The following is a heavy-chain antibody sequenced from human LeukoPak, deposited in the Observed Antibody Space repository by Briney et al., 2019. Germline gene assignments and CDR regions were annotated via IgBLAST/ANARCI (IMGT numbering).Heavy chain of an antibody. J-gene: IGHJ4*02. Sequence: SETLSLTCTVSGGSISSSSYYWGWIRQPPGKGLEWIGSIYYSGSTYYNPSPKSRVTISVDTSKNQFSLKLSSVTAADTAVYYCARQYGGNSEFDYWGQGTLVTVSS. CDR3: ARQYGGNSEFDY. CDR2: IYYSGST. CDR1: GGSISSSSYY. V-gene: IGHV4-39*01. D-gene: IGHD4-23*01.